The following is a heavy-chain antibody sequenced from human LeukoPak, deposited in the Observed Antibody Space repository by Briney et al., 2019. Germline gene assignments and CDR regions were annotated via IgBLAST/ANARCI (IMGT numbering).Heavy chain of an antibody. J-gene: IGHJ3*02. CDR1: GGSISSGSYY. CDR2: IYYSGST. CDR3: ARDRRGAYCGGDCYSRAFDI. D-gene: IGHD2-21*02. V-gene: IGHV4-61*10. Sequence: PSETLSLTCTVSGGSISSGSYYWSWIRQPAGKGLEWIGYIYYSGSTKYNPSLKSRVTISVDTSKNQFSLELSSVTAADTAVYYCARDRRGAYCGGDCYSRAFDIWGQGTMVTVSS.